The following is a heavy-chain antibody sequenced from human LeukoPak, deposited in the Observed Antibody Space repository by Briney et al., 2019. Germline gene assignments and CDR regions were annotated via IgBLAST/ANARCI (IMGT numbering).Heavy chain of an antibody. V-gene: IGHV3-23*01. CDR1: GFTFSSYA. CDR2: IGGSGGST. J-gene: IGHJ1*01. CDR3: AKSGYYDSSGYYQEYFQH. D-gene: IGHD3-22*01. Sequence: GGSLRLSCAASGFTFSSYAMSWVRQAPGKGLEWVSAIGGSGGSTYYADSVKGRFTISRDNSKNTLYLQMNSLRAEDTAVYYCAKSGYYDSSGYYQEYFQHWGQGTLVTVSS.